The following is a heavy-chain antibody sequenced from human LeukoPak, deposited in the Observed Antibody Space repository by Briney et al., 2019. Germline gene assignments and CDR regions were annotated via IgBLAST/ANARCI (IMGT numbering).Heavy chain of an antibody. CDR2: INPNGGTT. CDR3: ARVLIGSYYYFDY. J-gene: IGHJ4*02. Sequence: ASVKVSCKASGYTFTGYYIHWVRQAPGQGLEWMGVINPNGGTTGYAQKFQGRVTMTRDMSTSTVYMELSSLRSDDTAVYFCARVLIGSYYYFDYWGQGTLVTVSS. V-gene: IGHV1-46*01. CDR1: GYTFTGYY. D-gene: IGHD1-26*01.